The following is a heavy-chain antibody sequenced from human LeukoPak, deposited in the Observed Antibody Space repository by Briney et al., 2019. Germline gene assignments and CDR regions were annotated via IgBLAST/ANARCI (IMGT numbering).Heavy chain of an antibody. CDR2: IKQDGSEK. V-gene: IGHV3-7*01. CDR1: GFTFRNYW. Sequence: GGSLRLSCAASGFTFRNYWMTWVRQAPGKGLEWVANIKQDGSEKYYADSVKGRFTISRDIAKNSLYLQMNSLRAEDTAVYYCARERRLWLYWGQGTLVTVSS. D-gene: IGHD3-22*01. J-gene: IGHJ4*02. CDR3: ARERRLWLY.